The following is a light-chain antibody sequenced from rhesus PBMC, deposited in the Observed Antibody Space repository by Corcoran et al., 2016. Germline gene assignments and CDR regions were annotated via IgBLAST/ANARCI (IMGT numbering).Light chain of an antibody. CDR3: QQSSNWPWT. J-gene: IGKJ1*01. CDR2: DAS. Sequence: EIVLTQSPGTLSLSPGERATLSCRASQSVSRSVTWYQQKPGQTPRLLVYDASTRATGIPERFSGRGSGTEFTLTISRLEPEDVGVYYCQQSSNWPWTFGQGTKVEI. V-gene: IGKV3-35*01. CDR1: QSVSRS.